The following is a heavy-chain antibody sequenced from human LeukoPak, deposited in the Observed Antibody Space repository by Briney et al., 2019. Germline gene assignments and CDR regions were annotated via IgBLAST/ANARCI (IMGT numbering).Heavy chain of an antibody. CDR1: GGSISSGGYY. D-gene: IGHD2-15*01. CDR3: ARAYCTGGSCYVQTVHHHPYYFDY. CDR2: IYYSGTT. J-gene: IGHJ4*02. V-gene: IGHV4-31*03. Sequence: SDTLSLTCTVSGGSISSGGYYWSWIRQHPGKGLEWIGYIYYSGTTYYNPSLKSRVTISVDTSKNQFSLNLSSVTAADTAVYYCARAYCTGGSCYVQTVHHHPYYFDYRGQGTLVTVSS.